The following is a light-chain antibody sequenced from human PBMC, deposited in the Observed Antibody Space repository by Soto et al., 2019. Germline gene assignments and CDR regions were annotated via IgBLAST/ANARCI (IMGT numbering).Light chain of an antibody. Sequence: ETVMTQSPATLSVSPGERATLSCRASQSISSNLAWFQQKPGQAPRLLIYDASTMATGVPVRFSGGGSGTEFTLTISSLQSEDFAVYYCQQYNIWPRAFGQGTKVDIK. CDR1: QSISSN. CDR3: QQYNIWPRA. CDR2: DAS. V-gene: IGKV3-15*01. J-gene: IGKJ1*01.